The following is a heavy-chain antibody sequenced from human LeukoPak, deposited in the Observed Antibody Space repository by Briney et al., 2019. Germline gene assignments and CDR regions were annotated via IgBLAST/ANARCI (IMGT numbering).Heavy chain of an antibody. CDR3: VRTRGWAYFDY. D-gene: IGHD6-19*01. CDR2: ISGSSRPI. V-gene: IGHV3-48*04. CDR1: GFTFSSYS. J-gene: IGHJ4*02. Sequence: GGSLRLSCAASGFTFSSYSMNWVRQAPGRGLEWVSYISGSSRPIYYADSVKGRFTISRDNAKNSLYLQMDSLRAEDTAVYYCVRTRGWAYFDYWGQGTLVTVSS.